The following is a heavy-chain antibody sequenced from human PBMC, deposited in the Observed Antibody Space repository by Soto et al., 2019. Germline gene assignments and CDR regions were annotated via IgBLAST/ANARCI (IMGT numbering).Heavy chain of an antibody. CDR2: ITSSGSAI. J-gene: IGHJ4*02. D-gene: IGHD7-27*01. Sequence: QVQLVESGGTLVKPGGSLRLSCVASGFTFTDYYMTWIRQAPGNGLEWVSYITSSGSAIYYADSVKGRFTISRDNAKNALYLQMNSLRAEDTAMYYCARDCVASRDWGDIDYWGRGTLVTVSS. V-gene: IGHV3-11*01. CDR3: ARDCVASRDWGDIDY. CDR1: GFTFTDYY.